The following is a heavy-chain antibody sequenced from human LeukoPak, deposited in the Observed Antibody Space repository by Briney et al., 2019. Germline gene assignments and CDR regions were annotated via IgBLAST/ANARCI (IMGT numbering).Heavy chain of an antibody. CDR3: ARDRSRPTFLDY. J-gene: IGHJ4*02. CDR2: FDPEDGET. Sequence: ASVKVSCKVSGYTLTELSMHWVRQAPGKGLEWMGGFDPEDGETIYAQKFQGRVTMTRDTSTSTVYMELSSLRSEDTAVYYCARDRSRPTFLDYWGQGTLVTVSS. V-gene: IGHV1-24*01. D-gene: IGHD2-15*01. CDR1: GYTLTELS.